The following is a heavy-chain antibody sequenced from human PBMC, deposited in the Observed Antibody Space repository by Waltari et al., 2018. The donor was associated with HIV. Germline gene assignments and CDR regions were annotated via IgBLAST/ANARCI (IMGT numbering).Heavy chain of an antibody. J-gene: IGHJ4*02. Sequence: QLQLQESGPGLVKPSETLSLTCTVSGGSISSSSYYWGWIRQPPGKGLELNGSIHYSGGTYYNPSLKSRVTRSVDTSKNQFSRKLSSVTAADTAVYYCARERYCSGGSCPFDYWGQGTLVTVSS. CDR3: ARERYCSGGSCPFDY. D-gene: IGHD2-15*01. CDR1: GGSISSSSYY. CDR2: IHYSGGT. V-gene: IGHV4-39*07.